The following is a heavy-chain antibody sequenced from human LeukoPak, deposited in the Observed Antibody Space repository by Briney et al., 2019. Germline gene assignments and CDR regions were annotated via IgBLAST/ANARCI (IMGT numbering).Heavy chain of an antibody. CDR1: GGSFSGYY. CDR3: ARWVVDYYYYYYMDV. Sequence: SETLSLTCAVYGGSFSGYYWSWLRQPPGKGLEWIGEINHSGSTNYNPSLKSRVTISVDTSKNQFSLKLSSVTAADTAVYYCARWVVDYYYYYYMDVWGKGTTVTVSS. J-gene: IGHJ6*03. CDR2: INHSGST. V-gene: IGHV4-34*01. D-gene: IGHD2-15*01.